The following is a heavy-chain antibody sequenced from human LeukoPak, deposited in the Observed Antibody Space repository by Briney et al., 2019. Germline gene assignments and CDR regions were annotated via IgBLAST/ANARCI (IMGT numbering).Heavy chain of an antibody. CDR3: ARDKPYCSGGSCWGRRYYYMDV. V-gene: IGHV4-59*01. CDR2: IYYSGST. CDR1: GGSISSYY. D-gene: IGHD2-15*01. J-gene: IGHJ6*03. Sequence: SETLSLTCTVSGGSISSYYWSWIRQPPGKGLEWMGYIYYSGSTSYNPSLKSRVTISVDTSKNQFSLKLSSVTAADTAVYYCARDKPYCSGGSCWGRRYYYMDVWGKGTTVTISS.